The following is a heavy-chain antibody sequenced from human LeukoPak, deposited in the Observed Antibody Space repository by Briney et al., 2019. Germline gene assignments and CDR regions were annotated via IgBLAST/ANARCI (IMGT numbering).Heavy chain of an antibody. D-gene: IGHD5-12*01. Sequence: GRSLRLSCAASGFTFDDYAMHWVRQAPGKGLEWVAGISWNSGSIGYADSVKGRFTISRDNAKNSLYLQMNSLRAEDTALYYCVFPVATIPAYDTAKARPYWGQGTLVTVSS. CDR1: GFTFDDYA. CDR3: VFPVATIPAYDTAKARPY. CDR2: ISWNSGSI. V-gene: IGHV3-9*01. J-gene: IGHJ4*02.